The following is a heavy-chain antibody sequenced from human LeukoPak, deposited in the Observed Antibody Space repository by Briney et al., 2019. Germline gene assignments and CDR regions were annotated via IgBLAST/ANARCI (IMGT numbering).Heavy chain of an antibody. D-gene: IGHD3-10*01. Sequence: SETLSLTCAVSGGSFSGYYWSWIRQPPGKGLEWIGEINHSGSTNYNPSLESRVTISVDTSKNQFSLKLSSVTAADTAVYYCARVPSPTYYYGSGSYSPFDYWGQGTLVTVSS. CDR2: INHSGST. CDR1: GGSFSGYY. CDR3: ARVPSPTYYYGSGSYSPFDY. V-gene: IGHV4-34*01. J-gene: IGHJ4*02.